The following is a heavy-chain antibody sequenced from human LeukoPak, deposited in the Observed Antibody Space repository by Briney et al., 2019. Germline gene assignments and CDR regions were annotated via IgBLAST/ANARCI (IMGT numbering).Heavy chain of an antibody. CDR2: IGIDSGNT. CDR1: GFTFSNYS. Sequence: AGSLRLSCAASGFTFSNYSMNWVRQAPGKGLKWISYIGIDSGNTNYADSVKGRFTISRDDSKNSLYVQMNSLKTEDTAVYYCARSGTTGRYFVYWGQGTLVTVSS. CDR3: ARSGTTGRYFVY. D-gene: IGHD1-1*01. J-gene: IGHJ4*02. V-gene: IGHV3-48*01.